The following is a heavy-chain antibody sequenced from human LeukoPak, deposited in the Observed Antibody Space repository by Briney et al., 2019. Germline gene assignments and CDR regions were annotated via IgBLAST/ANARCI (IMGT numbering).Heavy chain of an antibody. V-gene: IGHV4-59*01. Sequence: SETLSLTCSVSGGSISTYYWSWIRQPPGKGLEWIGYIYYSGRTNYNPSLKTRVTMSVDTSKNQFSLKLSSVTAADTAVYYCAGSYHYYMDVWGKGTTVTVSS. CDR2: IYYSGRT. CDR3: AGSYHYYMDV. J-gene: IGHJ6*03. CDR1: GGSISTYY.